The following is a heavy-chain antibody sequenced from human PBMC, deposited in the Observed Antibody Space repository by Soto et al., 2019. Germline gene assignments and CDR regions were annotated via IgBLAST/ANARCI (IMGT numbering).Heavy chain of an antibody. Sequence: GGSLRLSCAASGFAFNNYAMHWVRQAPGKGLEWVAFILYDGSSKYFADSVTGRFTMSRDNSKNTLYLQLNSLRAEDTAVYYCARGGLRDYYYYAMDVWGQGTTVTVSS. CDR1: GFAFNNYA. CDR3: ARGGLRDYYYYAMDV. V-gene: IGHV3-30-3*01. D-gene: IGHD3-10*01. CDR2: ILYDGSSK. J-gene: IGHJ6*02.